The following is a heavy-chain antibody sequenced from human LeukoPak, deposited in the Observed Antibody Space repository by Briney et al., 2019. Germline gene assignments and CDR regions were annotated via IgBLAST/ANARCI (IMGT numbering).Heavy chain of an antibody. D-gene: IGHD1-26*01. CDR2: IYSSDNT. V-gene: IGHV3-66*03. CDR3: TRELEYRGSPDDAFDI. J-gene: IGHJ3*02. Sequence: GGSLRLSCAASGFTVSGNYMSWVRQAPGKGLEWVSVIYSSDNTYYIDSVKGRFTISRDNSKNTLYLQMNSLRAEDTAVYYCTRELEYRGSPDDAFDIWGQGTMVTVSS. CDR1: GFTVSGNY.